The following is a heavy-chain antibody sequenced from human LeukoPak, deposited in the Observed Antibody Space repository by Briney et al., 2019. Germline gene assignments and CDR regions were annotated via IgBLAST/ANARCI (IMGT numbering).Heavy chain of an antibody. CDR1: GGSIRSSSYY. V-gene: IGHV4-39*01. Sequence: PSETMSLTCTVSGGSIRSSSYYWGWIRQPPGKGLEWIGSIYYSGSTYYNPSLKSRVTISVDTSKNQFSLKLSSVTAADTAVYYCARLTPGGSYSYYYYYYYMDVWGKGTTVTVSS. D-gene: IGHD1-26*01. J-gene: IGHJ6*03. CDR2: IYYSGST. CDR3: ARLTPGGSYSYYYYYYYMDV.